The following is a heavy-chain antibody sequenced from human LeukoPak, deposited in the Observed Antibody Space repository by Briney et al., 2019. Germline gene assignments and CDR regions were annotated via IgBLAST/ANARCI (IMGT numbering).Heavy chain of an antibody. J-gene: IGHJ4*02. V-gene: IGHV3-23*05. Sequence: PGGSLRLSCAASGFTFSSYAMSWVRQAPGKGLEWVSIIYNIGTTYYTDSVKGRFTISRDNSKNTLYLQMNSLRADDTAVYYCARWYCSSTTCYYDYWGQGTLVTVSS. CDR3: ARWYCSSTTCYYDY. CDR1: GFTFSSYA. CDR2: IYNIGTT. D-gene: IGHD2-2*01.